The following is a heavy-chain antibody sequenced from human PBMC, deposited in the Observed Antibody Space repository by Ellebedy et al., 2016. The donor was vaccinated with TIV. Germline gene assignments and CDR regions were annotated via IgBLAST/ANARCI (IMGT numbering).Heavy chain of an antibody. V-gene: IGHV3-30*18. CDR3: AKDNPERGVVPTGDFQH. Sequence: GESLKISCGASGFPFSSYGMHWVRQAPGKGLEWVAVISYDGSNKYYADSVKGRFTISRDNSKNTLYLQMNSLRAEDTAVYYCAKDNPERGVVPTGDFQHWGQGTLVTVSS. D-gene: IGHD3-22*01. CDR1: GFPFSSYG. CDR2: ISYDGSNK. J-gene: IGHJ1*01.